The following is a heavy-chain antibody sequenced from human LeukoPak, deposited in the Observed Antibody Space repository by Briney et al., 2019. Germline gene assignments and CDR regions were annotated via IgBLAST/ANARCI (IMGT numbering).Heavy chain of an antibody. V-gene: IGHV3-48*02. CDR1: GFTFSSYS. D-gene: IGHD2-21*01. CDR3: ARGFRYFDL. Sequence: PGGSLRLSCAASGFTFSSYSMSWVRQTPGKGLEWVSYISGGSSTICYADSVKGRFTISRDNAKNSLYLQVNSLRDEDTAVYYCARGFRYFDLWGRGTLVTVSS. CDR2: ISGGSSTI. J-gene: IGHJ2*01.